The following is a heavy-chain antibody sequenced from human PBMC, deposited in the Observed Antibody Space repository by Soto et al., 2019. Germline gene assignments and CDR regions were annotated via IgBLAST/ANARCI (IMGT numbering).Heavy chain of an antibody. CDR1: EGTFNSYA. V-gene: IGHV1-69*13. Sequence: SVKVSCKASEGTFNSYAIAWVRQAPGQGLEWMGGIIPYYNTLNYAQKFQDRVTITADDSTNTVYMELSSLRSDDTAVYFCASGASRWYPYCFDSWAQGTPDTVSS. D-gene: IGHD6-13*01. CDR2: IIPYYNTL. J-gene: IGHJ4*02. CDR3: ASGASRWYPYCFDS.